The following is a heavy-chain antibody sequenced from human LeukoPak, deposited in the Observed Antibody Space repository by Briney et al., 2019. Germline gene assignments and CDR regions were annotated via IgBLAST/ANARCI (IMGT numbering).Heavy chain of an antibody. Sequence: GGSLRLSCAASGFTFSSYGMHWVRQAPGKGLEWVAFIRYDGSKKYYADSVKGRFTISRDNSKNTLYLQMNSLRAEDTAVYYCPTIGWGQGTLVTVSS. CDR2: IRYDGSKK. CDR3: PTIG. D-gene: IGHD1/OR15-1a*01. CDR1: GFTFSSYG. V-gene: IGHV3-30*02. J-gene: IGHJ4*02.